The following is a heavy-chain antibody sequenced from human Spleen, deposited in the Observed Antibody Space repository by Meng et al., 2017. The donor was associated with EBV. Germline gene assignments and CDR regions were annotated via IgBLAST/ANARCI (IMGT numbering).Heavy chain of an antibody. Sequence: VRLQQGGAGLLTPSETLSLTCGVYGESFSVYYWSWIRQPPGKGLEWIGEINHSGDTRYNPSLESRVTISVATSKNQVSLKLKSVTAADTAMYYCARGPEIVVVIFPTNWFDPWGQGTLVTVSS. CDR1: GESFSVYY. V-gene: IGHV4-34*02. J-gene: IGHJ5*02. D-gene: IGHD2-21*01. CDR3: ARGPEIVVVIFPTNWFDP. CDR2: INHSGDT.